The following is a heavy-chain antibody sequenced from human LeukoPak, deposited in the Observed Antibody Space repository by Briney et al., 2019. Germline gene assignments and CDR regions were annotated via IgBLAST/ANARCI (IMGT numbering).Heavy chain of an antibody. J-gene: IGHJ4*02. D-gene: IGHD6-13*01. CDR1: GFTFSSSD. CDR2: ISSSRSYI. V-gene: IGHV3-21*05. CDR3: ARYAAETGSYFDY. Sequence: GGSLRLSCAASGFTFSSSDMNWVRQAPGRGLEWVSYISSSRSYIYYADSVNGRFTISRDNAKNSLYLQMNSVRAEDTAVYYCARYAAETGSYFDYWGQGTLVTVSS.